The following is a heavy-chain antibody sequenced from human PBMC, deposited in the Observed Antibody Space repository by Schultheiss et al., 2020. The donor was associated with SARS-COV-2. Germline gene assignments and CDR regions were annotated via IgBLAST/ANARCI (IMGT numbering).Heavy chain of an antibody. J-gene: IGHJ4*02. Sequence: SQTLSLTCAVYGGSFSGYYWSWIRQPPGKGLEWIGEINHSVSTNYNPSLKSRVTISVDTSKNQFSLKLSSVTAADTAVYYCARLRGSYIQLDYWGQGTLVTVSS. V-gene: IGHV4-34*01. CDR2: INHSVST. CDR3: ARLRGSYIQLDY. CDR1: GGSFSGYY. D-gene: IGHD1-26*01.